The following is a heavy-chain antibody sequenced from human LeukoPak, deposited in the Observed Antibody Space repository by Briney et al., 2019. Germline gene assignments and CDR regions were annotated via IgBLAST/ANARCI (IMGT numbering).Heavy chain of an antibody. CDR2: IFTSGST. V-gene: IGHV4-61*02. J-gene: IGHJ6*03. CDR3: ARGHYDFWSGYPHYYMDV. Sequence: SQTLSLTCTVSGGSISSGSYYWSWIRQPAGKGLEWIGRIFTSGSTNYNPSLKSRVTLSVDTSKNQFSLKLSSVTAADTAVYYCARGHYDFWSGYPHYYMDVWGKGTTVTVSS. D-gene: IGHD3-3*01. CDR1: GGSISSGSYY.